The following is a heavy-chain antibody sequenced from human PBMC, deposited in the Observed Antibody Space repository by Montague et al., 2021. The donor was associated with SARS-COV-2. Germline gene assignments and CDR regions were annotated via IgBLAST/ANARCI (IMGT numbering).Heavy chain of an antibody. CDR3: ARGSGYSGYALAY. CDR2: IYYSGVANYYPSPST. D-gene: IGHD5-12*01. Sequence: SETLSLTCTVSGASINNYYWSWIRQSPGKGLEYIGYIYYSGVANYYPSPSTNYNPSFESHVAISVDTYKNQFSLNLSSVTTAETAVYYCARGSGYSGYALAYWGQGTLVTVSS. J-gene: IGHJ4*02. V-gene: IGHV4-59*01. CDR1: GASINNYY.